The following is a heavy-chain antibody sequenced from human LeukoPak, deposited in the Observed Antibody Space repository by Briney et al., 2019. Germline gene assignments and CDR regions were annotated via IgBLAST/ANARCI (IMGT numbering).Heavy chain of an antibody. Sequence: SETLSLTCTVSGGSISSSSYYWGWIRQPPGKGLEWIGYIYYSGSTNYNPSLKSRVTISVDTSKNQFSLKLSSVTAADTAVYYCARFVRSYSSGLSFYFDYWGQGTLVTVSS. D-gene: IGHD6-25*01. CDR3: ARFVRSYSSGLSFYFDY. J-gene: IGHJ4*02. CDR2: IYYSGST. CDR1: GGSISSSSYY. V-gene: IGHV4-61*05.